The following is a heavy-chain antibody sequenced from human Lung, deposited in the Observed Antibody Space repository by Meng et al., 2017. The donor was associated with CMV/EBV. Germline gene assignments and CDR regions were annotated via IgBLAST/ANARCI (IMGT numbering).Heavy chain of an antibody. Sequence: GGSLRLXXAASGFTFSSYVMSWVRQAPGKGLEWVSAISGSGGITYYADSVKGRFTISRDNSKNTLYLEINSLRAEDTAEYYCAKDEAVYAISPFEYWGQGTXVTVAS. D-gene: IGHD2-8*01. CDR2: ISGSGGIT. J-gene: IGHJ4*02. V-gene: IGHV3-23*01. CDR3: AKDEAVYAISPFEY. CDR1: GFTFSSYV.